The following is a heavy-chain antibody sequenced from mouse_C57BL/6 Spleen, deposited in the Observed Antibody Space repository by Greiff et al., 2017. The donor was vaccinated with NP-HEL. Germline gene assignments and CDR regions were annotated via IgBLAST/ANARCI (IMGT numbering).Heavy chain of an antibody. Sequence: VQLQQSGAELVRPGASVKLSCTASGFNIKDDYMHWVKQRPEQGLEWIGWIDPENGDTEYASKFQGKATITADTSSNTAYLQLSSLTSEDTAVYYCSYGSSYGYFDVWGQGTTLTVSS. CDR3: SYGSSYGYFDV. CDR1: GFNIKDDY. D-gene: IGHD1-1*01. J-gene: IGHJ2*01. CDR2: IDPENGDT. V-gene: IGHV14-4*01.